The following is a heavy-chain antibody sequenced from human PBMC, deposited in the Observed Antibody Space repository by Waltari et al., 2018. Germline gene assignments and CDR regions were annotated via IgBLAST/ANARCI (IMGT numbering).Heavy chain of an antibody. CDR2: ISSSSSYI. V-gene: IGHV3-21*01. J-gene: IGHJ4*02. D-gene: IGHD5-12*01. Sequence: EVQLVESGGGLVKPGGSLRLSCAASGFTFSSYSMNWVRQAPGKGLEWVSSISSSSSYIYYADSVKGRFTISRDNAKNSLYLQMNSLRAEDTAVYYCARDGIGYSGYVPKGYWGQGTLVIVSS. CDR3: ARDGIGYSGYVPKGY. CDR1: GFTFSSYS.